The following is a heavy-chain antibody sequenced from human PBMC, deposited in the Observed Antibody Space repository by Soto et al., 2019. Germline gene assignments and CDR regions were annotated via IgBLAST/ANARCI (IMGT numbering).Heavy chain of an antibody. D-gene: IGHD3-10*01. CDR1: GYTFTSYG. CDR3: ARYPQLTYWFGSGSRNQENWFAP. V-gene: IGHV1-18*01. J-gene: IGHJ5*02. CDR2: ISAYNGNT. Sequence: QVQLVQSGAEVKKPGASVKVSCKASGYTFTSYGISWVRQAPGQGLEWMGWISAYNGNTNYAQKLQDRVTMTTDTSASTAYIELSSIRSHYTGLYYGARYPQLTYWFGSGSRNQENWFAPLGQGTLVTVSS.